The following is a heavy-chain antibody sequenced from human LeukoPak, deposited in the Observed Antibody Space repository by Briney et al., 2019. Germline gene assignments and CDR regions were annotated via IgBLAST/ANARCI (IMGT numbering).Heavy chain of an antibody. CDR3: ARDLYSSRTNDAFVI. Sequence: PSDTLSLTCTVSGGSISGYYWSWIRQPPGKALEWIGYIYSGSTNYNPSLKSRVTISMDTSKNQFSLNLSSLTAADTALYYCARDLYSSRTNDAFVIWGQGTMVTVSS. J-gene: IGHJ3*02. CDR1: GGSISGYY. V-gene: IGHV4-59*12. CDR2: IYSGST. D-gene: IGHD6-13*01.